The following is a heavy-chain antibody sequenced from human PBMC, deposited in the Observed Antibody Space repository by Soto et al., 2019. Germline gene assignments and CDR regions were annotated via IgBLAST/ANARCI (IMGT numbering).Heavy chain of an antibody. V-gene: IGHV4-34*01. J-gene: IGHJ6*02. CDR1: GGSFSGYY. D-gene: IGHD4-17*01. CDR3: ARGDYGDYVDYYYYGMDV. Sequence: SSETLSLTCAVYGGSFSGYYWSWIRQPPGKGLEWIGEINHSGSTNYNPSLKSRVTISVDTSKNQFSLKLSSVTAADTAVYYCARGDYGDYVDYYYYGMDVWGQGTTVTVSS. CDR2: INHSGST.